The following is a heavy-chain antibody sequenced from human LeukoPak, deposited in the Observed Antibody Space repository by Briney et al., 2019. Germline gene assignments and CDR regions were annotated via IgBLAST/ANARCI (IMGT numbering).Heavy chain of an antibody. Sequence: SETLSLTCTVSGGSISSSSYYWGWIRQPPGKGLEWIGSIYYSGSTYYNPSPKSRVTISVDTSKNQFSLKLSSVTAADTAVYYCARAPPYCSSTSCYTFYFDYWGQGTLVTVSS. V-gene: IGHV4-39*07. CDR2: IYYSGST. CDR3: ARAPPYCSSTSCYTFYFDY. CDR1: GGSISSSSYY. D-gene: IGHD2-2*02. J-gene: IGHJ4*02.